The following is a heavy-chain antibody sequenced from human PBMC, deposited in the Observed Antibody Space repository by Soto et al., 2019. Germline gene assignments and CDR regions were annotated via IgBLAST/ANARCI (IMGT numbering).Heavy chain of an antibody. J-gene: IGHJ4*02. V-gene: IGHV3-15*01. Sequence: PGGSLRLSCAASGFTFSIAWMSWVRQAPGKGLEWVARIKSKTDGGTTDHAAPVKGRFTISRDDSKNTVYLQMNSLETEDTAVYYCTTYDYILGSVRYRWAYWGQGA. D-gene: IGHD3-16*02. CDR3: TTYDYILGSVRYRWAY. CDR2: IKSKTDGGTT. CDR1: GFTFSIAW.